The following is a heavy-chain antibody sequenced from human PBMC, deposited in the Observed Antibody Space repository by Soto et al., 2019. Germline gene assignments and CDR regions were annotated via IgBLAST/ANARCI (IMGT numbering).Heavy chain of an antibody. Sequence: QLQLQESGPGLVKPSETLSLTCTVSSASISSTNYTWGWIRQPPGKGLEWIGNIYYSGSTYYNPSLTRRVTVSVDTSKNQFSLKVTSVTAADTAVYYCARLHGYCISSSCHGHYAMDVWGQGTTVTVSS. CDR1: SASISSTNYT. D-gene: IGHD2-2*01. CDR2: IYYSGST. J-gene: IGHJ6*02. V-gene: IGHV4-39*01. CDR3: ARLHGYCISSSCHGHYAMDV.